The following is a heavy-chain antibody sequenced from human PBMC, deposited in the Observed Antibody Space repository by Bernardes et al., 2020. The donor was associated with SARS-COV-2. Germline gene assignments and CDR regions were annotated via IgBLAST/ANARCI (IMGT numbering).Heavy chain of an antibody. CDR3: AHTTYYYDTSDYPHFDY. CDR2: IHWNDDK. Sequence: SVPTLVKPTQTLTLTCTFSGFSLSTSGVGVGWIRQPPGKALEWLAFIHWNDDKRYSPSLKSRLTITKDTSKNQVVLTMTNMDPVDTATYYCAHTTYYYDTSDYPHFDYWGQGTLVTVSS. CDR1: GFSLSTSGVG. D-gene: IGHD3-22*01. V-gene: IGHV2-5*01. J-gene: IGHJ4*02.